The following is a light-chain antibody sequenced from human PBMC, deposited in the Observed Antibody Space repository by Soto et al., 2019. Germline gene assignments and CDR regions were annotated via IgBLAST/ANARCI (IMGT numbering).Light chain of an antibody. CDR2: TAY. CDR3: QQSRSFPQT. J-gene: IGKJ1*01. CDR1: QTISSW. Sequence: EIQITQSPSTLSGSVGDRVTITGTASQTISSWLAWYQQKPGKARQILIYTAYSLQSGVPSRFSGSGSGTDFTLTISSLQPEDFATYYCQQSRSFPQTVGQGTKVEIK. V-gene: IGKV1-12*01.